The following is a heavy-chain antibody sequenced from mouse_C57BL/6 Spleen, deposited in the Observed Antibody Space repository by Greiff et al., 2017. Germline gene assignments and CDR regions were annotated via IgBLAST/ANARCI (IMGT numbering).Heavy chain of an antibody. CDR2: ISYDGSN. Sequence: EVKLMESGPGLVKPSQSLSLTCSVTGYSITSGYYWNWIRQFPGNKLEWMGYISYDGSNNYNPSLKNRISITRDTSKNQFFLKLNAVTTEDTATYYGSRDDGYYGYWGQGTTLTVSS. CDR1: GYSITSGYY. V-gene: IGHV3-6*01. J-gene: IGHJ2*01. CDR3: SRDDGYYGY. D-gene: IGHD2-3*01.